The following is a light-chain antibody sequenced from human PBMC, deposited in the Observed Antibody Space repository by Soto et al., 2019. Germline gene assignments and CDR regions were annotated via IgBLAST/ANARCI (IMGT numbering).Light chain of an antibody. V-gene: IGLV1-40*01. J-gene: IGLJ2*01. CDR3: QSYDSNLSTYVV. CDR1: SSNIGAGYD. CDR2: GNS. Sequence: QSVLTQPPSVSGAPGQRVTISCTGSSSNIGAGYDVHWYQHLPGTAPKLLIYGNSNRPSGVPDRFSGSKSGTSASLAITGLQAEDEADYYCQSYDSNLSTYVVFGGGTKVTVL.